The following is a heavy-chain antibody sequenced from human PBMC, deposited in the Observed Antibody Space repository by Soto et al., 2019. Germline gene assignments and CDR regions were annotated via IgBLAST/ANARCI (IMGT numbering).Heavy chain of an antibody. CDR3: ATSDSDDNPSVY. D-gene: IGHD1-26*01. J-gene: IGHJ4*02. CDR1: GFTFSRYG. CDR2: ISHDGSRK. Sequence: GGSLRLSCEVSGFTFSRYGMYWVRQAPGKGLEWLAVISHDGSRKHHADSVKGRFSISRDNSKNTLYLEINNLKSEDTAVYFCATSDSDDNPSVYWGRGTLVTVSS. V-gene: IGHV3-30*03.